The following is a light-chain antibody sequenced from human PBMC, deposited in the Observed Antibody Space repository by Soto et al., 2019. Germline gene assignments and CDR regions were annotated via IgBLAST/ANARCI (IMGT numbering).Light chain of an antibody. CDR1: ESVSNNY. V-gene: IGKV3-20*01. Sequence: EIVLXHSPDTLSLSPGERATLSCRASESVSNNYLAWYQQKPGQAPRLVIYGASSRATGIPDRFSGSGSGTDFTLTISRLEPEDFAVYYCQQYSKSPLTFGQGTKMDIK. CDR2: GAS. CDR3: QQYSKSPLT. J-gene: IGKJ1*01.